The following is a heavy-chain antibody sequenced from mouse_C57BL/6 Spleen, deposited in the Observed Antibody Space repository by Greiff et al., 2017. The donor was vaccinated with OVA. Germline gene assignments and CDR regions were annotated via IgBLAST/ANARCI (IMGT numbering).Heavy chain of an antibody. J-gene: IGHJ1*03. CDR1: GYTFTSYW. Sequence: VQLQQPGAELVMPGASVKLSCKASGYTFTSYWVHWVKQRPGQGLEWIGEIDPSDSYTNYNQKFKGKSTLTVDKSSSTAYMQLSSLTSEDSAVYYCVRLGGSSYGYFDVWGTGTTVTVSS. V-gene: IGHV1-69*01. D-gene: IGHD1-1*01. CDR2: IDPSDSYT. CDR3: VRLGGSSYGYFDV.